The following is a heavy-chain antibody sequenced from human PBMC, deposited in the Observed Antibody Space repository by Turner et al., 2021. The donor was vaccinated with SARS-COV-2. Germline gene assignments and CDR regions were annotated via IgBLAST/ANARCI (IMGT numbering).Heavy chain of an antibody. V-gene: IGHV4-39*01. J-gene: IGHJ4*02. D-gene: IGHD1-26*01. CDR1: GGTISSSSYY. CDR2: IYYSGST. CDR3: ARHSPELRGDYFDY. Sequence: QLQIQESGPGLVKPSETLYLTCTVSGGTISSSSYYWGWIRQPPGKGLELIGSIYYSGSTYYNPSLKSRVTISVDTSKNQFSLRLSSVTAADTAVYYCARHSPELRGDYFDYWGQGTLVTVSS.